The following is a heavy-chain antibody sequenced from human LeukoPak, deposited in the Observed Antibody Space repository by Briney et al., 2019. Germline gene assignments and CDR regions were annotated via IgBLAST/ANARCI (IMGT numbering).Heavy chain of an antibody. CDR3: ATGGTSWTDEFDY. Sequence: GASVTVSCKVSGYTLTELSMHWVRQAPGEGLEWMGGFDPEDGETIYAQKFQGRVTMTEDTSTDTAYMELSSLRSEDTAVYYCATGGTSWTDEFDYWGQGTLVTVSS. V-gene: IGHV1-24*01. D-gene: IGHD2-2*01. CDR1: GYTLTELS. CDR2: FDPEDGET. J-gene: IGHJ4*02.